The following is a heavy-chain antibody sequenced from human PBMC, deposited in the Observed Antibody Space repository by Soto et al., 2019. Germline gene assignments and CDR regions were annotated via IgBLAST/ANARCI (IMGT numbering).Heavy chain of an antibody. J-gene: IGHJ1*01. Sequence: SETLSLTCTVSGGSISSYYWSWIRQPPGKGLEWIGYIYYSGSTNYNPSLKSRVTISVDTSKNQFSLKLSSVTAADTAVYYCARTVAGTSIDLSYFQHWGQGTLVTVSS. CDR3: ARTVAGTSIDLSYFQH. CDR2: IYYSGST. CDR1: GGSISSYY. V-gene: IGHV4-59*01. D-gene: IGHD6-19*01.